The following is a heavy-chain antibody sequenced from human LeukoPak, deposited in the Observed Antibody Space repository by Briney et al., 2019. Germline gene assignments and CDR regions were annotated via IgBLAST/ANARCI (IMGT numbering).Heavy chain of an antibody. CDR2: IYTSGST. Sequence: SETLSLTCTVSGGSISSYYWSWIRQPAGKGLEWIGRIYTSGSTNYNPSLKSRVTMSVDTSKNQFSLKLSSVTAADTAVYYCARELWFGEFSSGPHYYYYMDVWGKGTTVTISS. CDR3: ARELWFGEFSSGPHYYYYMDV. D-gene: IGHD3-10*01. CDR1: GGSISSYY. V-gene: IGHV4-4*07. J-gene: IGHJ6*03.